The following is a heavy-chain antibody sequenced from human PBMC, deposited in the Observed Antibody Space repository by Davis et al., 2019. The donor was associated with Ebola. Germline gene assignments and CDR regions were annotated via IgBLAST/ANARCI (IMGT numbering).Heavy chain of an antibody. CDR3: VRDIGHCGPGLCSL. V-gene: IGHV3-74*01. CDR1: GIPFSNYW. CDR2: INPDGRGT. D-gene: IGHD5-12*01. J-gene: IGHJ4*02. Sequence: PGGSLRLSCAASGIPFSNYWMSWVRQVSRKGLVWVSRINPDGRGTFYADTVKGRFTISRDNAENTLYLQMNSLRVDDTAVYYCVRDIGHCGPGLCSLWGQGTLVTVSS.